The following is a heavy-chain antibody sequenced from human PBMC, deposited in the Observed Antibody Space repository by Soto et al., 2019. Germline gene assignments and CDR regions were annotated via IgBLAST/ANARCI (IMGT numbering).Heavy chain of an antibody. CDR1: VLTFIDYY. CDR3: ARENRPYGMDV. CDR2: ISSNSRDT. V-gene: IGHV3-11*05. J-gene: IGHJ6*02. Sequence: GWSLRLSCASSVLTFIDYYMSWIRQAPGKGLEWVSYISSNSRDTNYADSVKGRFTISRDNVKNSLYLQMNSLRAEDTAVYYCARENRPYGMDVWGQGTTVTVSS. D-gene: IGHD6-6*01.